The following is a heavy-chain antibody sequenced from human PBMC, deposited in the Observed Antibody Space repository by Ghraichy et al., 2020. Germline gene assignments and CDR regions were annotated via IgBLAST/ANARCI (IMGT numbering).Heavy chain of an antibody. D-gene: IGHD4-17*01. Sequence: GGSLRLSCEASGFTFRTYGMSWVRQAPGKGLEWVSSISGSGGITYYADSLKGRFTTSRDNFKETLYLQMHSLRAEDTAIYYCVKENGDYIFSAFDIWGQGTVVTVSS. CDR3: VKENGDYIFSAFDI. V-gene: IGHV3-23*01. J-gene: IGHJ3*02. CDR1: GFTFRTYG. CDR2: ISGSGGIT.